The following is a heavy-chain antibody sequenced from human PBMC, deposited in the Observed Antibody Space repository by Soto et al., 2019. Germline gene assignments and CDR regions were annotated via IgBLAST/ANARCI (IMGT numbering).Heavy chain of an antibody. CDR1: GGSISSYY. CDR2: IYYSGST. J-gene: IGHJ4*02. CDR3: ATYQGGLSYCGGDCYFDY. Sequence: SETLSLTCTVSGGSISSYYWSWIRQPPGKGLEWIGYIYYSGSTNYNPSLKSRVTISVDTSKNQFSLKLSSVTAADTAVYYCATYQGGLSYCGGDCYFDYWGQGTLVTVSS. D-gene: IGHD2-21*02. V-gene: IGHV4-59*01.